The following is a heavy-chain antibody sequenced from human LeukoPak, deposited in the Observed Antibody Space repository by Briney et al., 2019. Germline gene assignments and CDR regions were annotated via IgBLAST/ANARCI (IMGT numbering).Heavy chain of an antibody. V-gene: IGHV4-4*07. CDR3: ARDNGYTGDYP. D-gene: IGHD2-2*02. CDR1: GGSISSYY. CDR2: IYTSGST. J-gene: IGHJ5*02. Sequence: SETLSLTCTVSGGSISSYYWSWIRQPAGQGLEWIGRIYTSGSTNYNSSLMSRVTMSVETSKNQFSLKVSSVTAADTAVYYCARDNGYTGDYPWGQGTLVTVSS.